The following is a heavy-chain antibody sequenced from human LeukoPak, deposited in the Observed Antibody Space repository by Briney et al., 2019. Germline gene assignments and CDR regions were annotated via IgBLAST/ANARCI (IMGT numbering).Heavy chain of an antibody. D-gene: IGHD4-11*01. V-gene: IGHV1-18*01. CDR3: AREQQLTALLYYFDY. J-gene: IGHJ4*02. CDR1: GYNFISYG. CDR2: ISAYNGNT. Sequence: RASVKVSCQASGYNFISYGINWLRQAPGQGLEWMGWISAYNGNTNYAQKLQGRVTMTTDTSTSTAYMELRSLRSDDTAVYYCAREQQLTALLYYFDYWGQGTLVTVSS.